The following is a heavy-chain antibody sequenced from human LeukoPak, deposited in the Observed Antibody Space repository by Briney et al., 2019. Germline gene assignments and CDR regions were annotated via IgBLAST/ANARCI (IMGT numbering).Heavy chain of an antibody. CDR2: INHSGST. D-gene: IGHD4-17*01. V-gene: IGHV4-34*01. J-gene: IGHJ4*02. CDR3: ARAGLNGDVDY. Sequence: SETLSLTCAVYGGSFSGYYWSWIRQPPGKGVEWSGEINHSGSTNYNPSLKSRVTISVDTSKNQFSLKVSSVTAADTAVYYCARAGLNGDVDYWGQGTLVTVSS. CDR1: GGSFSGYY.